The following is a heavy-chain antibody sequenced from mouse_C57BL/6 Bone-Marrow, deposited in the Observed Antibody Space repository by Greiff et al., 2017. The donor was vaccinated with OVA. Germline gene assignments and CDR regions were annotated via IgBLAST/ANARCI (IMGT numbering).Heavy chain of an antibody. CDR3: AVLCWYFDV. CDR1: GYTFTSYW. V-gene: IGHV1-64*01. D-gene: IGHD1-1*02. CDR2: IHPNSGST. J-gene: IGHJ1*03. Sequence: QVQLQQSGAELVRPGASVKLSCKASGYTFTSYWMHWVKQRPGQGLEWIGMIHPNSGSTNYNEKFKSKATLTVDKSSSTAYMQLSSLTSEDSAVYYCAVLCWYFDVWGTGTTVTVSS.